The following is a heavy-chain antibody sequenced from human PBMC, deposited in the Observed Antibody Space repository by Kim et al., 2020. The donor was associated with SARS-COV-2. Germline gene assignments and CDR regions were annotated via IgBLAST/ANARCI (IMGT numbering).Heavy chain of an antibody. Sequence: SETLSLTCTVSGGSISSGGYYWSWIRQHPGKGLEWIGYIYYSGSTYYNPSLKSRVTISVDTSKNQFSLKLSSVTAADTAVYYCARDSRYYGSGSYKVDNNWFDPWGQGTLVTVSS. J-gene: IGHJ5*02. D-gene: IGHD3-10*01. CDR1: GGSISSGGYY. CDR2: IYYSGST. CDR3: ARDSRYYGSGSYKVDNNWFDP. V-gene: IGHV4-31*03.